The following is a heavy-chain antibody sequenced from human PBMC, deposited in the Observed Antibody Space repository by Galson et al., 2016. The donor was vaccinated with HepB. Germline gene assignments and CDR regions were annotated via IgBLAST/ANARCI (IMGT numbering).Heavy chain of an antibody. Sequence: SLRLSCAASGFTFSRFDMHWVRQTAGKGLEWVSAIDTDGDTHYPVSVKGRFTISRDNSKNTLYLQMNSLRAEDTAVYYCAKGLGLHVWGQGTTVTVSS. CDR1: GFTFSRFD. J-gene: IGHJ6*02. D-gene: IGHD2-21*02. V-gene: IGHV3-13*04. CDR3: AKGLGLHV. CDR2: IDTDGDT.